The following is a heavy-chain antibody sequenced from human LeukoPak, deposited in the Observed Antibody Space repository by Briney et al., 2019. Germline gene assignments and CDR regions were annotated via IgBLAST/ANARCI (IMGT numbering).Heavy chain of an antibody. V-gene: IGHV3-23*01. CDR2: IRSGDGET. CDR3: AKGYSSGWYDDWDV. CDR1: GFTFSSYS. J-gene: IGHJ6*02. D-gene: IGHD6-19*01. Sequence: GGSLRLSCAASGFTFSSYSMSWVRQAPGKGLEWVSGIRSGDGETYYTNSVKGRFTISRDDSKNTLYLQMNSLRAEDTAVYYCAKGYSSGWYDDWDVWGQGTTVTVSS.